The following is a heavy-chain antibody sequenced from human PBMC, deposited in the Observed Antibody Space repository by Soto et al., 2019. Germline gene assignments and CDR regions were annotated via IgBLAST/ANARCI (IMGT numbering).Heavy chain of an antibody. J-gene: IGHJ6*02. CDR1: GGTFRSYA. D-gene: IGHD1-26*01. Sequence: ASVKVSCKASGGTFRSYAISWVRQAPGQGLEWMGGIIPIFGTANYAQKFQGRVTITADESTSTAYMELSSLRSEDTAVYYCARALPNTYYYYYGMDVWGQGTTVTVSS. CDR3: ARALPNTYYYYYGMDV. CDR2: IIPIFGTA. V-gene: IGHV1-69*13.